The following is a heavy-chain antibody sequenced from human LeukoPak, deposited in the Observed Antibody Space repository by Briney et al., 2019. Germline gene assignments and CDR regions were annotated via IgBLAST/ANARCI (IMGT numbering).Heavy chain of an antibody. Sequence: GGSLRLSCAVSGFTFSSYRMNWVRQAPGKGLEWVSYISSSSTIYYADSVKGRFTISRDNAKNSLYLQMNSLRAEDTAVYYCASGPYGSGSYYDYWGQGTLVTVSS. CDR3: ASGPYGSGSYYDY. CDR2: ISSSSTI. CDR1: GFTFSSYR. V-gene: IGHV3-48*04. D-gene: IGHD3-10*01. J-gene: IGHJ4*02.